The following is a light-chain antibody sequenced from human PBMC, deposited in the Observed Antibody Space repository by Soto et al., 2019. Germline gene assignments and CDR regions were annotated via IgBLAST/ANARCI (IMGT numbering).Light chain of an antibody. V-gene: IGKV1-5*01. CDR2: DAS. J-gene: IGKJ1*01. CDR1: QSISSW. Sequence: DIQMTQSPSTLSASLGDRVTITCRASQSISSWLSWYQQKPGKAPRLLIYDASTLQGGVPSRFSGSGSGTEFTLTISSLQPGDFATYYCQHYNSYPWTFGQGTKVDIK. CDR3: QHYNSYPWT.